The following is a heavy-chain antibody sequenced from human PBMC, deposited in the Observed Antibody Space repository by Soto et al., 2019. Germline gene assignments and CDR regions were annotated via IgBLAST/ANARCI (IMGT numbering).Heavy chain of an antibody. J-gene: IGHJ5*02. CDR2: ITISGNYI. CDR1: GFAFQTYT. Sequence: GSLRLSCAASGFAFQTYTMEWLRQPPGKGLEWVSSITISGNYIYYADSVKGRFTISRDNGRNSVYLQMSSLRAEDTAVYYCAKVGVLRTNFRWFDLWGQGTLVTVSS. CDR3: AKVGVLRTNFRWFDL. D-gene: IGHD2-8*01. V-gene: IGHV3-21*01.